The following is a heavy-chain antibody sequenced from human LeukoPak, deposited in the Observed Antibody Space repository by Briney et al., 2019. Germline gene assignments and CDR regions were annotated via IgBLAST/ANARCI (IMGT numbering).Heavy chain of an antibody. CDR2: ISGSGGGT. CDR3: ARGRRDINSWALFDS. CDR1: GFTFSDYG. Sequence: GESLRLSCAASGFTFSDYGMSWVRQAPGKGLEWVSGISGSGGGTYYADSVQGRFTISRDNSKNTLYLQMNSLRDEDTAVHYCARGRRDINSWALFDSWGQGTLVTVSS. J-gene: IGHJ4*02. D-gene: IGHD6-13*01. V-gene: IGHV3-23*01.